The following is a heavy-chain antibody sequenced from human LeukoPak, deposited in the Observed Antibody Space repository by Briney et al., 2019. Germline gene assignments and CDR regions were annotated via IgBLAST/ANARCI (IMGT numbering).Heavy chain of an antibody. V-gene: IGHV3-30*02. CDR3: AKGGGELGSGSLDY. J-gene: IGHJ4*02. D-gene: IGHD3-10*01. Sequence: GGALRLSCAASKFIFSDYGMHWVRQAPGQGPEWVAFIWYDGSDEYYADSVKGRFTISRDNSKNTLYLQMKSLTTEATAVYYCAKGGGELGSGSLDYWGQGTLVTVSS. CDR1: KFIFSDYG. CDR2: IWYDGSDE.